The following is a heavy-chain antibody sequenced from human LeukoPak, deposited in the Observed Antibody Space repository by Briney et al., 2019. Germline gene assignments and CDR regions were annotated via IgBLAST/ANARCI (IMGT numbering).Heavy chain of an antibody. CDR3: ARDVTVAGTRRFDP. D-gene: IGHD6-19*01. J-gene: IGHJ5*02. Sequence: GGSLRLSCAASGFTFSSYAMSWVRQAPGKGLEWVSVISGSGGSTYYADSVKGRSTIFRDNSKNTLYLQMNSLRAEDTAVYYGARDVTVAGTRRFDPWGQGTLVTVSS. V-gene: IGHV3-23*01. CDR1: GFTFSSYA. CDR2: ISGSGGST.